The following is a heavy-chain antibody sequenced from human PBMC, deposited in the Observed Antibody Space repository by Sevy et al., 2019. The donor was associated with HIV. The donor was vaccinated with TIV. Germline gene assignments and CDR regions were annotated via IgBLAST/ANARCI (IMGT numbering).Heavy chain of an antibody. CDR3: ATEVTGEQRAGFDF. CDR2: IGVRGDT. CDR1: GFTFNKHD. J-gene: IGHJ4*02. Sequence: GGSLRLSCAASGFTFNKHDMHWVHQPTGKGLEWLSGIGVRGDTHYPGAVKGRFTISRENAKNSLYLQMDDLRAGDTAVYYCATEVTGEQRAGFDFWGQGTLVTVSS. D-gene: IGHD7-27*01. V-gene: IGHV3-13*01.